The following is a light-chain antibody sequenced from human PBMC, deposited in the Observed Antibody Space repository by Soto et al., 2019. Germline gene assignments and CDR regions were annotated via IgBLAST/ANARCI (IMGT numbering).Light chain of an antibody. Sequence: EILLTQSPGTLSLSPGERATLCCRASQTVSTSDFAWYQQKPGQAPRLLIYAASSRAAGSPDRFSGSGSGRDLTLTISRLEPEDYAVYYCQQYDTSPPCTFGQGTKVEI. J-gene: IGKJ1*01. V-gene: IGKV3-20*01. CDR3: QQYDTSPPCT. CDR1: QTVSTSD. CDR2: AAS.